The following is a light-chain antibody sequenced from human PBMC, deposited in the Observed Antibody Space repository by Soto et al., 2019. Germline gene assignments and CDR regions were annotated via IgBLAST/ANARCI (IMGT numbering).Light chain of an antibody. CDR2: LAS. Sequence: DLQMTQSPSTLSAFVGDRVTITCRASQSISTSLAWYQQKPRKAPKLLIYLASTLESGVPARFSGSGSATEFTLSISSLQPDDFATYYCQQYGSSSRTFGQGTKVEIK. CDR3: QQYGSSSRT. V-gene: IGKV1-5*03. CDR1: QSISTS. J-gene: IGKJ1*01.